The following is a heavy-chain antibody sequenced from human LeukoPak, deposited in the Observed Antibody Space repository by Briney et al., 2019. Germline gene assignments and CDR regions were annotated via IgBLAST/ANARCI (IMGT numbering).Heavy chain of an antibody. J-gene: IGHJ4*02. CDR1: GLTFSTYA. V-gene: IGHV3-23*01. CDR3: AKDHKISSRGDY. CDR2: VSDSGSGT. Sequence: PGGSLRLSCAASGLTFSTYAMSWVRQAPGRGLEWVSAVSDSGSGTYYADSVKGRFTISRDNSKNTLYLQMNSLRAEDTAVYYCAKDHKISSRGDYWGQETLVTVSS.